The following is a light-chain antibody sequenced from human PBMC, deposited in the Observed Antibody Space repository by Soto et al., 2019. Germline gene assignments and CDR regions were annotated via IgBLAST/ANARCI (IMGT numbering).Light chain of an antibody. V-gene: IGLV2-8*01. CDR3: SSYAGSNNWV. CDR1: SSDVGDYNY. J-gene: IGLJ3*02. CDR2: EVS. Sequence: QSALTQPPSASGSPGQSVTICCTGTSSDVGDYNYVSWYQQYPGKAPKLMIYEVSKRPSGVPDRFSGSKSGNTASLTVSGLQAEDEADYYCSSYAGSNNWVFGGGTKVTVL.